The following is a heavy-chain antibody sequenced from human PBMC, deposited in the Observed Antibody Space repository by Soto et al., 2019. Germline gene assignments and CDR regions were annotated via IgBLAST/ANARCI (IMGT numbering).Heavy chain of an antibody. CDR1: GFTFSSYA. Sequence: PGGSLRLSCAASGFTFSSYALTWVRQAPGKGLEWVSVIGASGSSTFHADSVKGRFTISRDNSKSTLFLQMNSLRAEDTAVYYCAKVVDYDSTGYYSHLDHWGQGXLVTVYS. J-gene: IGHJ4*02. CDR3: AKVVDYDSTGYYSHLDH. CDR2: IGASGSST. V-gene: IGHV3-23*01. D-gene: IGHD3-22*01.